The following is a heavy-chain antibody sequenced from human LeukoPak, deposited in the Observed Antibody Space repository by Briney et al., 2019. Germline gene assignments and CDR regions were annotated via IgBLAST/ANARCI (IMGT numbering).Heavy chain of an antibody. Sequence: GGSLRLSCAASGFTFSSYGMHWVRQAPGKGLEWVAVIWYDGSNKYYADSVKGRFTISRDNSKNTLYLQMNSLRAEDTAVYYCARDIAARRFDYWGQGTQVTVSS. CDR2: IWYDGSNK. J-gene: IGHJ4*02. D-gene: IGHD6-6*01. CDR1: GFTFSSYG. V-gene: IGHV3-33*01. CDR3: ARDIAARRFDY.